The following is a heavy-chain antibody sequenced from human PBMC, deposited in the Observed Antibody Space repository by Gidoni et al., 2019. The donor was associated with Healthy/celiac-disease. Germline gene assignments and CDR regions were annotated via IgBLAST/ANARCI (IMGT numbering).Heavy chain of an antibody. J-gene: IGHJ4*02. CDR3: ARGLPAGSSFDY. Sequence: QVHLQQWGAGLLKPSETLSLTCAVYGGSFSGYYWSWIRQPPGKGLEWIGEINHSGSTNYNPSLKSRVTISVDTSKNQFSLKLSSVTAADTAVYYCARGLPAGSSFDYWGQGTLVTVSS. V-gene: IGHV4-34*01. CDR1: GGSFSGYY. CDR2: INHSGST. D-gene: IGHD2-2*01.